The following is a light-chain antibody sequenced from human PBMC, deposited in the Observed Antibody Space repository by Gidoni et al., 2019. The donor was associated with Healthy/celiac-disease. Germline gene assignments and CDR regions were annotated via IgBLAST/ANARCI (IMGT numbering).Light chain of an antibody. CDR3: QQYNNWPPEMYT. Sequence: IVMTHSPATLSVSPGERATLSCRASQSVSSNLAWYQQKPGQAPRLLIYGASTSATGIPARFSGSGSGTEFTLTISSLQSEDFAVYYCQQYNNWPPEMYTFXXXTKLEIK. V-gene: IGKV3-15*01. CDR1: QSVSSN. J-gene: IGKJ2*01. CDR2: GAS.